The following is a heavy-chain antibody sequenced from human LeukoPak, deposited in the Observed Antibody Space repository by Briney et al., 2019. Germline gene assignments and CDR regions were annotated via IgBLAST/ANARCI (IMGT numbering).Heavy chain of an antibody. CDR2: IYHSGST. D-gene: IGHD5-12*01. J-gene: IGHJ4*02. CDR3: ARGGGDSGYDLDY. CDR1: GGSISSGGYS. Sequence: SETLSLTCAVSGGSISSGGYSWSWIRQPPGKGLEWIGYIYHSGSTYYNPSLKSRVTISVDRSKNQFSLKLSSVTAADTAVYYCARGGGDSGYDLDYWGQGTLVTVSS. V-gene: IGHV4-30-2*01.